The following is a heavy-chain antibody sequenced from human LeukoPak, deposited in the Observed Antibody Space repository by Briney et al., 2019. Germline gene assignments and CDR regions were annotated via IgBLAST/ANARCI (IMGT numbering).Heavy chain of an antibody. V-gene: IGHV4-34*01. CDR2: INHSGST. J-gene: IGHJ6*02. CDR3: ARGLESNYYYYGMDV. Sequence: SETLSLTCTVSGGSISSYYWSWIRQPPGKGLEWIGEINHSGSTNYNPSLKSRVTISVDTSKYQFSLKLSSVTAADTAVYYCARGLESNYYYYGMDVWGQGTTVTVSS. CDR1: GGSISSYY.